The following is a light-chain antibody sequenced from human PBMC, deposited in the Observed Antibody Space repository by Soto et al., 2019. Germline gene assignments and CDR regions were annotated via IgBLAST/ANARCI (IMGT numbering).Light chain of an antibody. CDR1: QNVNTY. V-gene: IGKV3-11*01. CDR3: QQRSSSPRT. CDR2: GAS. Sequence: LDENDTLSCRASQNVNTYLAWYQQKPGQAPRLLIYGASTMASGIPARFSGSGSGTDFTPTISSLEPEDFAAYYCQQRSSSPRTFGQGTMVDVK. J-gene: IGKJ1*01.